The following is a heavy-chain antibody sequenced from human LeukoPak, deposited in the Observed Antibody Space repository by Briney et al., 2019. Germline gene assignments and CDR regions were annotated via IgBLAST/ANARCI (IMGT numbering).Heavy chain of an antibody. D-gene: IGHD3-22*01. J-gene: IGHJ4*02. CDR1: GFTFSNAW. CDR3: TTPYNYDSSGYPGD. Sequence: GGSLRLPCAASGFTFSNAWMSWVRQAPGKGLEWVGRIKSKTDGGTTDYAAPVKGRFTISRDDSKNTLYLQMNSLKTEDTAVYYCTTPYNYDSSGYPGDWGQGTLVTVSS. V-gene: IGHV3-15*01. CDR2: IKSKTDGGTT.